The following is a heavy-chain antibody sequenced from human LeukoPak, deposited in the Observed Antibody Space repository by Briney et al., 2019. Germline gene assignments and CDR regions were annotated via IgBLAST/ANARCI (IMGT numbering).Heavy chain of an antibody. CDR3: ARQVTMVRGVPPQKWFDP. J-gene: IGHJ5*02. CDR2: IYPGDSDT. Sequence: GESLKISCKGSGYSFTSYWIGWVRQMPGKGLEWMGIIYPGDSDTRYSPSFQGQVTISADKSISTAYLQWSSLKASDTAMYYCARQVTMVRGVPPQKWFDPWGQGTLVTVSS. CDR1: GYSFTSYW. D-gene: IGHD3-10*01. V-gene: IGHV5-51*01.